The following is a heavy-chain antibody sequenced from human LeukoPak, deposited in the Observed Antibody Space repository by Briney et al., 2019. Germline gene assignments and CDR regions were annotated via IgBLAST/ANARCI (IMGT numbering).Heavy chain of an antibody. CDR3: ARVDGDSSGYYYSENHDY. CDR1: GGSISSGDYY. D-gene: IGHD3-22*01. CDR2: IYYSGST. J-gene: IGHJ4*02. V-gene: IGHV4-30-4*01. Sequence: SETLSLTCTVSGGSISSGDYYWSWIRQPPGKGLEWIGYIYYSGSTYYNPSLKSRVTISVDTSKNQFSLELSSVTAADTAVYYCARVDGDSSGYYYSENHDYWGQGTLVTVSS.